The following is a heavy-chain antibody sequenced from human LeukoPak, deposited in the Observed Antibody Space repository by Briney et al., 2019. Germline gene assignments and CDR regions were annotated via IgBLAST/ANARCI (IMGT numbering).Heavy chain of an antibody. CDR1: GFTFGSYA. V-gene: IGHV3-23*01. D-gene: IGHD1-20*01. Sequence: GGSLRLSCAASGFTFGSYAMNWVRQAPGKGLEWVSSISTSGGSTYYADSVKGRFTISRDNSKNTLYLQMNSLRAEDTAIYYCAKGEYNWRLNWFDPWGQGTLVTVSS. CDR2: ISTSGGST. CDR3: AKGEYNWRLNWFDP. J-gene: IGHJ5*02.